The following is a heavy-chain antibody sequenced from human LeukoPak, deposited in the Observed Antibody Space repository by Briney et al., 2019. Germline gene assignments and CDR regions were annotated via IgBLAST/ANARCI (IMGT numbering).Heavy chain of an antibody. Sequence: SETLSLTCTVSGGSISSYYWSWIRQPAGKGLEWIGRIYTSGSTNYNPSLKSRVTISVDTSKNQFSLKLSSVTAADTAVYYCARGRQIVVVPAAEYYFDYWGQGTLVTVSS. CDR2: IYTSGST. CDR1: GGSISSYY. D-gene: IGHD2-2*01. V-gene: IGHV4-4*07. J-gene: IGHJ4*02. CDR3: ARGRQIVVVPAAEYYFDY.